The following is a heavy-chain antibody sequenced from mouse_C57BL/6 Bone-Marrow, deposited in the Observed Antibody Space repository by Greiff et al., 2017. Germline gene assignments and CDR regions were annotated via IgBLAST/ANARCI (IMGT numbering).Heavy chain of an antibody. CDR2: IYPRSGNT. CDR1: GYTFTSYG. CDR3: ANYYGSSYWYFDV. D-gene: IGHD1-1*01. J-gene: IGHJ1*03. Sequence: VQLQQSGAELARPGASVKLSCKASGYTFTSYGISWVKQRTGQGLEWIGEIYPRSGNTSYNEKFTGKATLTADKSSSTAYLELRSLTSEDSAVYFCANYYGSSYWYFDVWGTGTTVTVSS. V-gene: IGHV1-81*01.